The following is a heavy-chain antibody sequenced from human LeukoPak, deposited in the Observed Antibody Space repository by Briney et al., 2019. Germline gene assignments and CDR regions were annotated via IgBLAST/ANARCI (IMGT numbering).Heavy chain of an antibody. CDR2: ISSSSSTI. CDR3: ARGRALGALDY. CDR1: GFTFSSYS. J-gene: IGHJ4*02. D-gene: IGHD1-26*01. Sequence: PGGSLRLSCAASGFTFSSYSMNWVRQAPGKGLEWVSYISSSSSTIYYADSVKGRFTISRDNAKNSLYLQMNSPRAEDTAVYYCARGRALGALDYWGQGTLVTVSS. V-gene: IGHV3-48*01.